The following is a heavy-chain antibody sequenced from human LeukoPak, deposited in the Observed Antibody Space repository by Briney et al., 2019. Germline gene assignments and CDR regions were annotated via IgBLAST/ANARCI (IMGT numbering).Heavy chain of an antibody. CDR3: ARDPGEGSGSYYPD. J-gene: IGHJ3*01. D-gene: IGHD3-10*01. CDR2: IWYDGSNK. CDR1: GFTFSSYG. V-gene: IGHV3-33*01. Sequence: QPGRSLRLSCAASGFTFSSYGMHWVRQAPGKGLEWVAVIWYDGSNKYYADSVKGRFTISRDNSKNTLYLQMNSLRDEDTAVYYCARDPGEGSGSYYPDWGQGTMVTVSS.